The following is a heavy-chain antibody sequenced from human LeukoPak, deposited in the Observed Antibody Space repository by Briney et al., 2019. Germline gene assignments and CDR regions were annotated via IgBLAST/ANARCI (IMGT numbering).Heavy chain of an antibody. J-gene: IGHJ3*02. V-gene: IGHV3-20*04. CDR3: ARGDDDTAMVRGAFDI. CDR1: GFTFDDYG. Sequence: GGSLRLSCAASGFTFDDYGMSWVRQAPGKGLEWVSGINWNGGSTGYADSVKGRFTISRDNAKKSLYLQMNSLRAEDTALYYCARGDDDTAMVRGAFDIWGQGTMVTVSS. D-gene: IGHD5-18*01. CDR2: INWNGGST.